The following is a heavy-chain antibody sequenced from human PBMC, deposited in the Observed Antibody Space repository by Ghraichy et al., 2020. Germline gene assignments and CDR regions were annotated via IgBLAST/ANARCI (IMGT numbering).Heavy chain of an antibody. V-gene: IGHV4-31*03. D-gene: IGHD2-15*01. CDR1: GGSISSGGYY. CDR2: IYYSGST. J-gene: IGHJ6*03. Sequence: SETLSLTCTVSGGSISSGGYYWSWIRQHPGKGLEWIGYIYYSGSTYYNPSLKSRVTISVDTSKNQFSLKLSSVTAADTAVYYCARVSATSYEVYYMDVWGKGTTVTVSS. CDR3: ARVSATSYEVYYMDV.